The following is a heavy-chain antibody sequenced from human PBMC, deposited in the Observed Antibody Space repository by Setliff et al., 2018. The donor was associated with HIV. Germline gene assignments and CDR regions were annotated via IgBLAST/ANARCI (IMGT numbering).Heavy chain of an antibody. V-gene: IGHV1-2*02. Sequence: GASVKVSCKASGYIFTDYFIHWVRQAPGQGLEWMGWISPQNGDRKTPQRFRGRVTMTRDTSISTAYMELTGLTSDDTAVYFCARQLSNSLDHWGQGTPVTVSS. CDR1: GYIFTDYF. J-gene: IGHJ4*02. D-gene: IGHD6-6*01. CDR2: ISPQNGDR. CDR3: ARQLSNSLDH.